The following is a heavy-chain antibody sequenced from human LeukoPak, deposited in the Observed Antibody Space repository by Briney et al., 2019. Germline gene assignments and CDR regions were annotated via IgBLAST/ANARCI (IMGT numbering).Heavy chain of an antibody. CDR3: ARISRERFASLDQPFDY. J-gene: IGHJ4*02. Sequence: GGSLRLSCAASGFTFSSHGIHWVRQAPGKGLEWVAVISYDGSNIYYADSVKGRFTISRDNSKNTLYLQMNSLRAEDTAVYYCARISRERFASLDQPFDYWGQGTLVTVAS. CDR2: ISYDGSNI. CDR1: GFTFSSHG. V-gene: IGHV3-30*03. D-gene: IGHD2-2*01.